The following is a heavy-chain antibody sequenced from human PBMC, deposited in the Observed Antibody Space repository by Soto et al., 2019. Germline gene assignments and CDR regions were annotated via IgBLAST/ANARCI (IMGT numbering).Heavy chain of an antibody. CDR1: GFTLSSYA. D-gene: IGHD1-26*01. V-gene: IGHV3-23*01. CDR3: ARSKPAIVGGPGRTFDI. CDR2: FSGSFSTT. Sequence: EVQLLESGGGLVQPGGSLRLSCAASGFTLSSYAVSCVRQAPGKGLKWVSAFSGSFSTTYLADSVRGRFAISSDRSKNMLYLEMNNLRAEDTALYFCARSKPAIVGGPGRTFDIWGQGTMVTVSS. J-gene: IGHJ3*02.